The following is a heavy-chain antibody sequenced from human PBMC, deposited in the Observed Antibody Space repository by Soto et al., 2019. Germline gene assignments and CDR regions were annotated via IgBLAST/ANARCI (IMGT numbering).Heavy chain of an antibody. D-gene: IGHD2-21*02. CDR3: ARERRSYCGGDCSSGWFDP. CDR2: MNPNSGNT. J-gene: IGHJ5*02. V-gene: IGHV1-8*01. CDR1: GYTFTSYD. Sequence: QVQLVQSGAEVKKPGASVKVSCKASGYTFTSYDINWVRQATGQGLEWMGWMNPNSGNTGYAQKFQGRVTMTRNTPRSTAYMELSSLRSEDTAVYYCARERRSYCGGDCSSGWFDPWGQGTLVTVSS.